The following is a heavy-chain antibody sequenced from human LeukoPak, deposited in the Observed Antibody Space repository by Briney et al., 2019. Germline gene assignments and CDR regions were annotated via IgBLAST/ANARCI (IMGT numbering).Heavy chain of an antibody. Sequence: GGSLRLSCAASGFTFSSYGMHWVRQAPGKGLEWVAFIRYDGSNKYYADSVKGRFTISRDNSKNTLYLQMNNLRAEDTAVYYCAKGNSRGYSSGSIPFDYWGQGTLVTVSS. CDR1: GFTFSSYG. V-gene: IGHV3-30*02. CDR3: AKGNSRGYSSGSIPFDY. J-gene: IGHJ4*02. D-gene: IGHD6-19*01. CDR2: IRYDGSNK.